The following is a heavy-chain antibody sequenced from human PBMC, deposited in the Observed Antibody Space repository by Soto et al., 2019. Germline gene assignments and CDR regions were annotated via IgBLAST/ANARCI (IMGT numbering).Heavy chain of an antibody. CDR3: ARGPHYNYYGMDV. V-gene: IGHV4-59*01. J-gene: IGHJ6*02. CDR2: IYYSGST. Sequence: SETLSLTCTVSAGSISSYYWSWIRQPPGKGLEWIGYIYYSGSTNYNPSLKSRVTISVDTSKNQFSLKLSSVTAADTAVYYCARGPHYNYYGMDVWGQGTTVTVSS. CDR1: AGSISSYY.